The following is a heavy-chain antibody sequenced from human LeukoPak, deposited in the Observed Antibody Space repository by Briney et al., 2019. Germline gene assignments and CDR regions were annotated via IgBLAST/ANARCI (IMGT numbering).Heavy chain of an antibody. V-gene: IGHV1-69*13. Sequence: SVKVSCKASGGTFSSYAISWVRQAPGQGLEWMGGIVPIFGTANYAQKFQGRVTITADESTSTAYMELSSLRSEDTAVYYCAREFQRYMDVWGQGTTVTVSS. CDR1: GGTFSSYA. D-gene: IGHD6-25*01. CDR2: IVPIFGTA. CDR3: AREFQRYMDV. J-gene: IGHJ6*02.